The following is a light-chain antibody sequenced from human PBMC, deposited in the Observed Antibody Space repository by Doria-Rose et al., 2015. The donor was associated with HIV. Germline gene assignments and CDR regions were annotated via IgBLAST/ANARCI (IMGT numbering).Light chain of an antibody. Sequence: TQSPESLGMSLGERATPNCKSNQSLLYTSKNYLAWYQQKPGQPPKLLIYWASTRQSGVPARFSGSGSGADFTLTISSLEAEDVAVYYCQQYYDTPSFDPGTTVDIK. J-gene: IGKJ3*01. CDR2: WAS. CDR1: QSLLYTSKNY. CDR3: QQYYDTPS. V-gene: IGKV4-1*01.